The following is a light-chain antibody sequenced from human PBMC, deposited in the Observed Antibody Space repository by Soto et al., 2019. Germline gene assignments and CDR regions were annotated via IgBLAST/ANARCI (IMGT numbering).Light chain of an antibody. CDR1: QSISSY. Sequence: DIQMTQSPSSLSASVGDRVTITCRASQSISSYLNWYQQKPGKAPKLLIYAASSLQSGVPSRFSGSGSGTDFTPTISSLQPEDCATYYCQQSYSTPRTFGQGTKVEIK. CDR3: QQSYSTPRT. J-gene: IGKJ1*01. V-gene: IGKV1-39*01. CDR2: AAS.